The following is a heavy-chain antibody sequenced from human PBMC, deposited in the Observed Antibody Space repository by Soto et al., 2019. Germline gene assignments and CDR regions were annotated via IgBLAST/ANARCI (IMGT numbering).Heavy chain of an antibody. J-gene: IGHJ6*02. V-gene: IGHV1-18*04. CDR2: ISAYNGNT. CDR1: GYTFTSYG. CDR3: ARYLSHGSSGMEV. D-gene: IGHD6-6*01. Sequence: LVKVSRKASGYTFTSYGISWVRQAPGQGLEWMGWISAYNGNTNYAQKIQGRVTMTTDTSTSTTHKELRSLRSDDTAVYYCARYLSHGSSGMEVWGQGTSVPVSS.